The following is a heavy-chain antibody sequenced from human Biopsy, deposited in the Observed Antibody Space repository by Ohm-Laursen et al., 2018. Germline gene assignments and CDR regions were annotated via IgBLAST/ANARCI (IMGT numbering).Heavy chain of an antibody. CDR1: GFTFSTYA. V-gene: IGHV3-48*04. D-gene: IGHD3-10*01. J-gene: IGHJ4*02. CDR2: ISGSGVTK. CDR3: ATDGAGSYNEN. Sequence: SLRLSCAATGFTFSTYAMNWVRQAPGQGLEWISYISGSGVTKMYADSVKGRFTVSRDNAKNSLYLEMNNLTVEDTAVYYCATDGAGSYNENWGQGTLVSVSS.